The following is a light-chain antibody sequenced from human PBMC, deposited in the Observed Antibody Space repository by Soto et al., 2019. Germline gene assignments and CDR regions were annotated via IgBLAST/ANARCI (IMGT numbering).Light chain of an antibody. CDR1: SSNIGSNT. V-gene: IGLV1-44*01. CDR2: NNN. Sequence: QSVLTQPPSASGTTGQRVTISCSGSSSNIGSNTVTWYQQLPGTAPKLLIYNNNQRPSGVTDRFSGSKSGTSASLAISGLQSEDEADYYCATWDDSLNGFWVFGGGTKLTVL. CDR3: ATWDDSLNGFWV. J-gene: IGLJ3*02.